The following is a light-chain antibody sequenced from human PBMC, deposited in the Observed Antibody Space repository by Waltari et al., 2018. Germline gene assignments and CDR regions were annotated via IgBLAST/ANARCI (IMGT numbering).Light chain of an antibody. CDR1: SSDVGGYNY. Sequence: QSALTQPASMSGSPGQSITISCTGTSSDVGGYNYVSWYQQYPGKAPKLIIYDVSYRPSGVSNRFSGSKSGNTASLTISGLQAEDEADYYCSSYRSSSPYVFGTGTKVTVL. CDR3: SSYRSSSPYV. V-gene: IGLV2-14*03. J-gene: IGLJ1*01. CDR2: DVS.